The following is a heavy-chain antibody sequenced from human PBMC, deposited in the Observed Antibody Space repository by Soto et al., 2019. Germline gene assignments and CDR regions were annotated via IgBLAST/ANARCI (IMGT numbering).Heavy chain of an antibody. CDR2: IIPIFGTA. Sequence: QVQLVQSGAEVKKPGSSVKVSCKASGGTFSSYAISWVRQAPGQGLEWMGGIIPIFGTANYAQKCQGRVTITADESTSTAYMELSSLTSEDTAVYYCARAHYDSSGYDYRWFDPWGQGTLVTVSS. J-gene: IGHJ5*02. CDR1: GGTFSSYA. CDR3: ARAHYDSSGYDYRWFDP. D-gene: IGHD3-22*01. V-gene: IGHV1-69*01.